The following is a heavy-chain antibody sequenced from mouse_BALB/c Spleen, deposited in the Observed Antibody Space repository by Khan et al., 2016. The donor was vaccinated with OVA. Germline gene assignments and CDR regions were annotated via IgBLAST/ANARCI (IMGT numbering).Heavy chain of an antibody. D-gene: IGHD1-1*01. Sequence: VQLQQSGAELARPGASVKMSCKASGYTFTSYTIHRVRQRPGQAPEWIGHINPSNNFNNYNQNFKDKATLIVDKSSSTAYMQLSSLTSEASAVYYCARRGLRWDFDYWGQGTTLTVSS. CDR1: GYTFTSYT. CDR3: ARRGLRWDFDY. CDR2: INPSNNFN. J-gene: IGHJ2*01. V-gene: IGHV1-4*01.